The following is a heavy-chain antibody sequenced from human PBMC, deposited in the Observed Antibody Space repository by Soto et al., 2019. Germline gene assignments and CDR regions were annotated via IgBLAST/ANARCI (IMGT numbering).Heavy chain of an antibody. Sequence: PSETLSLTCTVSGGSISSGDYYWSWIRQPPGKGLEWIGYIYYSGSTYYSPSLKSRVTISVDTSKNTLYLQMGSLRAEDMAVYYCARDGDCSSTSCYAFDIWGQGTMVTVSS. D-gene: IGHD2-2*01. J-gene: IGHJ3*02. CDR1: GGSISSGDYY. V-gene: IGHV4-30-4*02. CDR3: ARDGDCSSTSCYAFDI. CDR2: IYYSGST.